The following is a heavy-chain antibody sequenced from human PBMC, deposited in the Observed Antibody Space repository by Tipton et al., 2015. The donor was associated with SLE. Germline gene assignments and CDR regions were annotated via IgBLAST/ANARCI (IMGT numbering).Heavy chain of an antibody. Sequence: TLSLTCTVSGGSISSYFWSWIRQPPGKGLEWIGYIYYSGSTNYNPSLKGRLTISGDTSKNQFSLKLSSVTAADTAVYYCARGSESGDYWGQGTLVTVSS. CDR3: ARGSESGDY. J-gene: IGHJ4*02. V-gene: IGHV4-59*08. CDR2: IYYSGST. D-gene: IGHD7-27*01. CDR1: GGSISSYF.